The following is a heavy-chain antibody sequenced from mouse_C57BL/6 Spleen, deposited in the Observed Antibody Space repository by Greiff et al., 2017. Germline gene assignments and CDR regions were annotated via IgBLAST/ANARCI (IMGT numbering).Heavy chain of an antibody. J-gene: IGHJ2*01. Sequence: QVQLQQPGAELVRPGTSVKLSCKASGYTFTSYWMHWVKQRPGQGLEWIGVIDPSDSYTNYNQKFKGKATLTVDTSSSTAYMQLSSLTSEDSAVYYCGSWEGYWGQGTTLTVSS. V-gene: IGHV1-59*01. CDR2: IDPSDSYT. CDR3: GSWEGY. D-gene: IGHD4-1*01. CDR1: GYTFTSYW.